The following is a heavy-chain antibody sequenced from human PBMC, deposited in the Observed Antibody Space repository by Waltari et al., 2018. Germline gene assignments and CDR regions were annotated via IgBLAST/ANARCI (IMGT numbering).Heavy chain of an antibody. CDR1: GYTFTSYD. CDR3: ARVGGYCSGGSCSPFDY. CDR2: MNPNRGNT. D-gene: IGHD2-15*01. Sequence: QVQLVQSGAEVKKPGASVKVSCKASGYTFTSYDINGVRQATGQGLEVMGWMNPNRGNTVYSQKVQGRVTITRNTSISTAYMELSSLRSEDTAVYYCARVGGYCSGGSCSPFDYWGQGTLVTVSS. J-gene: IGHJ4*02. V-gene: IGHV1-8*03.